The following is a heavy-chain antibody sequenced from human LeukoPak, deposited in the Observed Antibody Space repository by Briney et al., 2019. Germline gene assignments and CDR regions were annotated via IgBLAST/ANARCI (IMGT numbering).Heavy chain of an antibody. D-gene: IGHD3-22*01. J-gene: IGHJ4*02. CDR3: ARGSYYDSSGVVDY. CDR2: IYYSGST. Sequence: SETLSLTCTVSGGSISSGGYYWSWIRQHPGKGLEWIGYIYYSGSTYYNPSLKSRVTISVDTSKNQFSLKLSSVTAADTAVYYCARGSYYDSSGVVDYWGQGTLVTVSS. CDR1: GGSISSGGYY. V-gene: IGHV4-31*03.